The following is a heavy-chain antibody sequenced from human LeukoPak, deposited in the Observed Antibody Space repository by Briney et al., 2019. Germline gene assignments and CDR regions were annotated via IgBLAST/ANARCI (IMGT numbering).Heavy chain of an antibody. D-gene: IGHD3-22*01. CDR1: GYTFTSYD. CDR2: INPTGSST. J-gene: IGHJ5*01. V-gene: IGHV1-46*01. Sequence: GASVKVSCKASGYTFTSYDINWVRQAPGQGLEWMGVINPTGSSTNYAEKFQGRVTMTRDTSTSTAYMELSSLRSEDTAVYYCAVDPYYYDSGWFDFWGQGTLVIVSS. CDR3: AVDPYYYDSGWFDF.